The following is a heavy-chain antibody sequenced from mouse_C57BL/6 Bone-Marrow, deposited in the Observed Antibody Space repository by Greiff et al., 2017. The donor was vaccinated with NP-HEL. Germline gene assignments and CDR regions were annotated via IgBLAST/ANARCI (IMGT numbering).Heavy chain of an antibody. J-gene: IGHJ4*01. Sequence: DVKLVESGGGLVKPGGSLKLSCAASGFTFSDYGMHWVRQAPEKGLEWVAYISSGSSTIYYADTVKGRFTISRDNAKNTLFLQMTSLRSEDTAMYYCARSYYGRAYYAMDYWGQGTSVTVSS. CDR1: GFTFSDYG. D-gene: IGHD1-1*01. CDR3: ARSYYGRAYYAMDY. V-gene: IGHV5-17*01. CDR2: ISSGSSTI.